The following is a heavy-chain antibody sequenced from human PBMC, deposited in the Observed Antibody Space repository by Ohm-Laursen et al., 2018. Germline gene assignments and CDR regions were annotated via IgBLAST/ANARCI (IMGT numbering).Heavy chain of an antibody. CDR2: IYSGGST. D-gene: IGHD5-24*01. J-gene: IGHJ4*02. CDR1: GFTVSNNY. Sequence: SLRLSCSASGFTVSNNYMSWVRQVPGKGLEWVSFIYSGGSTYYADSVKGRFTISRDNSKNTLYLQMNSLRAEDTAVYYCARGPSGTATIGRGQGTLVTVSS. CDR3: ARGPSGTATIG. V-gene: IGHV3-66*01.